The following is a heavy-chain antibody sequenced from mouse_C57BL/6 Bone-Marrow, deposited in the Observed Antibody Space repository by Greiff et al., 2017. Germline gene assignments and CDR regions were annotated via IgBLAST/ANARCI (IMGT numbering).Heavy chain of an antibody. Sequence: DVMLVESGGDLVKPGGSLRLSCAASGFTFSSYGMSWVRQTPDKRLEWVATISSGGSYTYYPDSVKGRFTISRDNAKNTLYLQMSSLKSEDTAMYYCARHGLLPYWYFDVWGTGSTVTVSS. CDR3: ARHGLLPYWYFDV. J-gene: IGHJ1*03. CDR1: GFTFSSYG. D-gene: IGHD2-3*01. CDR2: ISSGGSYT. V-gene: IGHV5-6*02.